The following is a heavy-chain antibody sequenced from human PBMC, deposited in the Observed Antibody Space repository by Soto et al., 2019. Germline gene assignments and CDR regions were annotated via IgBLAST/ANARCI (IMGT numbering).Heavy chain of an antibody. V-gene: IGHV5-10-1*01. D-gene: IGHD1-26*01. J-gene: IGHJ4*02. Sequence: PGASLKISCQGSGYSFTSYWISWVRQMPGKGLEWMGRIDPSDSYTNYSPSFQGHVTISADKSISTAYLQWSSLKASDTAMYYCARHAQYSGSYLGPFDYWGQGTLVTVSS. CDR2: IDPSDSYT. CDR3: ARHAQYSGSYLGPFDY. CDR1: GYSFTSYW.